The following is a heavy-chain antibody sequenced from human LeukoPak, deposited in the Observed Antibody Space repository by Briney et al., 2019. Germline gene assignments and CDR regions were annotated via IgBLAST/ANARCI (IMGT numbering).Heavy chain of an antibody. D-gene: IGHD1-14*01. CDR3: AKVSGGGLYYDGMDV. CDR1: GFIVTGNY. Sequence: PGGSLRLSCAASGFIVTGNYMNWVRQAPGKGLEWVSVISGSGGTTYYADSVKGRFTISRDSSKNTLYLQMNSLRAEDTAVYYCAKVSGGGLYYDGMDVWGQGTTVTVSS. J-gene: IGHJ6*02. V-gene: IGHV3-23*01. CDR2: ISGSGGTT.